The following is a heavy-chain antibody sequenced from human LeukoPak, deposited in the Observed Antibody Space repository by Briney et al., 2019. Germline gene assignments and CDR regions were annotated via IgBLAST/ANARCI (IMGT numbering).Heavy chain of an antibody. J-gene: IGHJ3*02. Sequence: GGSLRLSCAASGFTFSSYSMNWVRQAPGKGLEWVSSISSSSSYIYYADSVKGRFTISRDNAKNSLYLQMNSLRAEDTAVYYCARDGARYYDILTGYPPGLAFDIWGQGTMVTVSS. CDR1: GFTFSSYS. CDR2: ISSSSSYI. CDR3: ARDGARYYDILTGYPPGLAFDI. V-gene: IGHV3-21*01. D-gene: IGHD3-9*01.